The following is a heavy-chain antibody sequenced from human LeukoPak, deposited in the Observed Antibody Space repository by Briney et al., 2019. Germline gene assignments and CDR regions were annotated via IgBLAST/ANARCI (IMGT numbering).Heavy chain of an antibody. D-gene: IGHD4-17*01. CDR3: ARDQTRLRSYYYGMDV. CDR2: ISGSGGST. Sequence: QPGGSLRLSCAASGFTFSSYAMSWVRQAPGKGLEWVSAISGSGGSTYYADSVKGRFTFSRDNAKNSLYLQMNSLRAEDTAVYYCARDQTRLRSYYYGMDVWGQGATVTVSS. J-gene: IGHJ6*02. CDR1: GFTFSSYA. V-gene: IGHV3-23*01.